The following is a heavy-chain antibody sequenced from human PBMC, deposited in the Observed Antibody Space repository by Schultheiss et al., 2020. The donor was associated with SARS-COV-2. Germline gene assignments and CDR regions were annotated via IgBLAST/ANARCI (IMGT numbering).Heavy chain of an antibody. CDR1: GASVTSTSYY. CDR3: ARFYGDYVGHYFDY. V-gene: IGHV4-61*02. Sequence: SQTLSLTYTVSGASVTSTSYYWNCIRQPAGKGLEWIGRIYTSGSTNYNPSLKSRVTISVDTSKNQFSLKLSSVTAADTAVYYCARFYGDYVGHYFDYWGQGTLVTVSS. D-gene: IGHD4-17*01. J-gene: IGHJ4*02. CDR2: IYTSGST.